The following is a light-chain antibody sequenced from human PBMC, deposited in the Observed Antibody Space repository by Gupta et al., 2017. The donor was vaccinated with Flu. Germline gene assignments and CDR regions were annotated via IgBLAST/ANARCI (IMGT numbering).Light chain of an antibody. CDR3: RSEAGTVSV. CDR2: KDT. V-gene: IGLV3-25*01. Sequence: SPGQTARITCSGDALTKQYAYWYQQKPGQALLRFIYKDTERPSGIPERFSGSSSGNTAALTIAGVQAEDEADYYCRSEAGTVSVFGGGTKLTVL. CDR1: ALTKQY. J-gene: IGLJ2*01.